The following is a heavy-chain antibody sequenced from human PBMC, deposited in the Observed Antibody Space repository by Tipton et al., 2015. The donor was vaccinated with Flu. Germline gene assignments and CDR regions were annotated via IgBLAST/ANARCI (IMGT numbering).Heavy chain of an antibody. J-gene: IGHJ4*02. CDR1: GFSISSGNY. D-gene: IGHD2-21*01. Sequence: TLPLTCSVSGFSISSGNYWGWIRQSPGGGLESIGAIYHNGATYYNPSLKSRVSLSVDTSKNQFSLMLTSVTAADTAVYYCARGRDCAGTCYFYFVDWGQGSLVTVSS. CDR3: ARGRDCAGTCYFYFVD. V-gene: IGHV4-38-2*02. CDR2: IYHNGAT.